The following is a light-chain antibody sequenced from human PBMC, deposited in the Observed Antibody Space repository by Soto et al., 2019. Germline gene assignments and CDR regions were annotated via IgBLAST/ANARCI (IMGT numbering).Light chain of an antibody. CDR1: ESISRS. CDR2: VAS. Sequence: IVLTQSPGTLSLSPGESTTLSCRARESISRSLAWYQQKPGQGPRLRIYVASSRSTGTPDRFSGSGSGTDFTLTINRLEPEDFALYYCQQYGSSPPTFGQGTKVESK. J-gene: IGKJ1*01. V-gene: IGKV3-20*01. CDR3: QQYGSSPPT.